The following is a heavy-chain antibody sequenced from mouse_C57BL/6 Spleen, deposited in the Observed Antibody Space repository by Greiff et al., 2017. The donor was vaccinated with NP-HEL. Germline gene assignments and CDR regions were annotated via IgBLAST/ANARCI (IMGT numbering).Heavy chain of an antibody. CDR2: IDPSDSYT. D-gene: IGHD1-1*01. CDR1: GYTFTSYW. CDR3: ARHYGSSYGAMDY. J-gene: IGHJ4*01. Sequence: QVQLQQPGAELVMPGASVKLSCKASGYTFTSYWMHWVKQRPGQGLEWIGEIDPSDSYTNYNQKFKGKSTLTVDKSSSTAYMQLSSLTSEDSAVYYCARHYGSSYGAMDYWGQGTSVTVSS. V-gene: IGHV1-69*01.